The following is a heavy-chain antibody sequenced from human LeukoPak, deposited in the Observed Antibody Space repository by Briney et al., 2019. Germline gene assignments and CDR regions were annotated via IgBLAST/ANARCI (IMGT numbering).Heavy chain of an antibody. Sequence: SETLSLTCAVSGGSISSGGYSWSWIREPPGKGLEWIGYIYHSGSTYYNPSLKSRVTISVDRSKNQFSLKLSSVTAADTAVYYCARVDTAITDAFDIWGQGTMVTVSS. J-gene: IGHJ3*02. D-gene: IGHD5-18*01. CDR1: GGSISSGGYS. CDR3: ARVDTAITDAFDI. CDR2: IYHSGST. V-gene: IGHV4-30-2*01.